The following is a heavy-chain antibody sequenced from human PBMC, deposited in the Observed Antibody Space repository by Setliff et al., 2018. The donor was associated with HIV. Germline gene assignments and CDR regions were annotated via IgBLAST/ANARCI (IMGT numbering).Heavy chain of an antibody. CDR2: IYPVDSET. D-gene: IGHD2-15*01. V-gene: IGHV5-51*01. Sequence: GESLKISCQGSGYNFVDYSIAWVRQVPGKGLEWMGIIYPVDSETRYSPSFQGQVTISADRSINTAYLQWTTLKASDSAMYYCVRHWYCSGGSCYSLLANFYYGLDVWGLGTSVTVSS. CDR3: VRHWYCSGGSCYSLLANFYYGLDV. J-gene: IGHJ6*02. CDR1: GYNFVDYS.